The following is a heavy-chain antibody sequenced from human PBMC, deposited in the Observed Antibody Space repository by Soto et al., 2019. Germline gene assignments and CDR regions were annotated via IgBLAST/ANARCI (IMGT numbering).Heavy chain of an antibody. J-gene: IGHJ4*02. V-gene: IGHV3-30-3*01. CDR2: ISYDGTNK. CDR1: GLTITAYA. D-gene: IGHD3-16*01. Sequence: GGSLRLSCAASGLTITAYAMHWVRQAPGKGLEGVAVISYDGTNKHYADSVKGRFTISRDNSKNTLYLEMNSPRAEDTAVYYCARDSYGLDYWGRGTLVTVSS. CDR3: ARDSYGLDY.